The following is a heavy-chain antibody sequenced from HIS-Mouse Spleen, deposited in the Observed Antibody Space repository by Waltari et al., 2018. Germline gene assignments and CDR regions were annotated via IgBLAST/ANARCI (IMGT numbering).Heavy chain of an antibody. Sequence: QLQLQESGPGLVKPSETLSLTCTVPGGSISSSSYYWGWIRQPPGKGLEWIGSIYYSGRHDYNPSLKSRVTIAVDTSKNQFSLKLSSVTAADTAVYYCAREIPYSSSWYDWYFDLWGRGTLVTVSS. CDR3: AREIPYSSSWYDWYFDL. CDR2: IYYSGRH. D-gene: IGHD6-13*01. V-gene: IGHV4-39*07. J-gene: IGHJ2*01. CDR1: GGSISSSSYY.